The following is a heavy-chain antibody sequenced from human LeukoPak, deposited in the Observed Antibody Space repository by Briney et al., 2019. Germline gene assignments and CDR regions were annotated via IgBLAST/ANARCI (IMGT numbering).Heavy chain of an antibody. Sequence: SGPALVKPTQTLTLTCSFSGFSLNTGGMGVGWIRQPPGKALEWLAVIYWDDDKRFNPSLKTSLTIIKDTPRNQVILTLHNVDPVDTATYFCAHANLVDTSGYYGASVWFDTWGQGTLVTVSS. D-gene: IGHD3-22*01. J-gene: IGHJ5*02. CDR1: GFSLNTGGMG. CDR2: IYWDDDK. V-gene: IGHV2-5*02. CDR3: AHANLVDTSGYYGASVWFDT.